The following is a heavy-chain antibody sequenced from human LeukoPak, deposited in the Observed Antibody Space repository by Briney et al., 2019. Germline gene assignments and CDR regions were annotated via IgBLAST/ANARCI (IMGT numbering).Heavy chain of an antibody. Sequence: PSETLSLTCTVSGYSISSGYYWGWIRQPPGKGLEWIGSIYHSGSTYYNPSLKSRVTISVDTSKNQFSLKLSSVTAADTAVYYCASSAIVVVIFDYWGQGTLVTVSS. J-gene: IGHJ4*02. CDR2: IYHSGST. CDR3: ASSAIVVVIFDY. V-gene: IGHV4-38-2*02. CDR1: GYSISSGYY. D-gene: IGHD3-22*01.